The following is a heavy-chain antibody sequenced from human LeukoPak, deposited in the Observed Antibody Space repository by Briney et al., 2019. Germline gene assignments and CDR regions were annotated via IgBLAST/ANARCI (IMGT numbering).Heavy chain of an antibody. J-gene: IGHJ6*03. CDR1: GFTFSSYN. V-gene: IGHV3-21*01. CDR3: ARRPLYYYYMDV. Sequence: GGSLRLSCAASGFTFSSYNINWVRQAPGKGLEWVSSISSSSSYIYYADSVKGRFTISRDNAKNSLYLQMNSLRAEDTAVYYCARRPLYYYYMDVWGKGTTVTISS. CDR2: ISSSSSYI.